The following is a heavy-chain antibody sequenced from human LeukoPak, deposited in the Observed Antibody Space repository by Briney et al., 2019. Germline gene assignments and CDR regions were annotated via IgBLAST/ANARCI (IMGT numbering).Heavy chain of an antibody. CDR1: GFTFRTYA. CDR3: ARVLGVTTRDAFDI. V-gene: IGHV4-39*07. D-gene: IGHD4-17*01. CDR2: IYYSGST. Sequence: GSLRLSCAASGFTFRTYAMAWVRQPPGKGLEWIGSIYYSGSTYYNPSLKSRVTISVDTSKNQFSLKLSSVTAADTAVYYCARVLGVTTRDAFDIWGQGTMVTVSS. J-gene: IGHJ3*02.